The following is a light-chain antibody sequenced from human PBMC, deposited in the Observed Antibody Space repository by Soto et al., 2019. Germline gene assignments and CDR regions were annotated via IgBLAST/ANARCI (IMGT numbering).Light chain of an antibody. V-gene: IGLV2-14*01. CDR2: EVS. CDR1: SSDVGGYNF. Sequence: QSALTQPASVSGSPGQSITISCTGTSSDVGGYNFVSWYQQHPGKAPKLMIYEVSNRPSGVSNRFSGSKSGNTASLTISGLQAEDAAAYYCSSYTTSVTRVVFGGGTKLTVL. J-gene: IGLJ2*01. CDR3: SSYTTSVTRVV.